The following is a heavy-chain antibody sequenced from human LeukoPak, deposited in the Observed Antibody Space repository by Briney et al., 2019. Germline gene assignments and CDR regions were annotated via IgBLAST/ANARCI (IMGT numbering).Heavy chain of an antibody. CDR2: IIPILAIA. CDR1: GGTFSNYA. Sequence: GASVKVSCKASGGTFSNYAIIWVRQAPGQGLEWMGRIIPILAIANYAQKFQGRVTITTDESTSTAYMELSSLRSEDTAVYYCARVPSWIQLWLLEDWGQGTLVTVSS. CDR3: ARVPSWIQLWLLED. V-gene: IGHV1-69*04. D-gene: IGHD5-18*01. J-gene: IGHJ4*02.